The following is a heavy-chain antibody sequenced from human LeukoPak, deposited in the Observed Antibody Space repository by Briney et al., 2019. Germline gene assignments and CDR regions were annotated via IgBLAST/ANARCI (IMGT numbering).Heavy chain of an antibody. Sequence: PGGSLRLSCAASGFTFSSYAMTWVRQAPGQGLEWVSTISGSGGRTYYADSVKGRFTISRDNSKDTLYLQMNSLRAEDTAVYYCAKRSEYHFDCWGQGTLVTVSS. CDR1: GFTFSSYA. V-gene: IGHV3-23*01. D-gene: IGHD2-2*01. J-gene: IGHJ4*02. CDR2: ISGSGGRT. CDR3: AKRSEYHFDC.